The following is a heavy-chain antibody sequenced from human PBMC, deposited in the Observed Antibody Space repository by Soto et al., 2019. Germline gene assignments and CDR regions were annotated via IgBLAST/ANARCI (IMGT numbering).Heavy chain of an antibody. V-gene: IGHV3-23*01. Sequence: EVQLLESGGGLVQPGGSLRLSCAASGFTFSDYAMSWVRQAPGKGLEWVSAIDGSSATTNYADSVKGRFTISRDNSKNTLYLQMNSLRAEDTAVYYCARGVTYYYDSSGYERNWFDPWGQGTLVTVSS. CDR2: IDGSSATT. D-gene: IGHD3-22*01. CDR1: GFTFSDYA. CDR3: ARGVTYYYDSSGYERNWFDP. J-gene: IGHJ5*02.